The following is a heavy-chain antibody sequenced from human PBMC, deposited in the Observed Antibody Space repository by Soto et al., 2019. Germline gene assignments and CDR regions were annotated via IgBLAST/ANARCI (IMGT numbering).Heavy chain of an antibody. J-gene: IGHJ5*02. CDR3: ASLHCTSPGCVPLAP. CDR1: GGSISDDTYY. V-gene: IGHV4-39*01. CDR2: IYYSGTS. Sequence: QLQLQESGPGLVKPSETLSLTCTVSGGSISDDTYYWGWIRQPPGKGLEWIVSIYYSGTSSYNPSLESPLTMSVDTPTKQLSLTLRSVTATNPAVYYCASLHCTSPGCVPLAPWGHGTLVTVAP. D-gene: IGHD2-8*01.